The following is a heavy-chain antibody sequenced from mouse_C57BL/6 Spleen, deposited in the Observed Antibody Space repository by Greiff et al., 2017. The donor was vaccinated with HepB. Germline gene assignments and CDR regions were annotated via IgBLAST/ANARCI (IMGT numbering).Heavy chain of an antibody. CDR2: INYDGSST. CDR3: ARVGYGSSYVDWYFDV. D-gene: IGHD1-1*01. J-gene: IGHJ1*03. Sequence: VQLKESEGGLVQPGRSMKLSCTASGFTFSDYYMAWVRQVPEKGLEWVANINYDGSSTYYLDSLKSRFIISRDNAKNILYLQMSSLKSEDTATYYCARVGYGSSYVDWYFDVWGTGTTVTVSS. CDR1: GFTFSDYY. V-gene: IGHV5-16*01.